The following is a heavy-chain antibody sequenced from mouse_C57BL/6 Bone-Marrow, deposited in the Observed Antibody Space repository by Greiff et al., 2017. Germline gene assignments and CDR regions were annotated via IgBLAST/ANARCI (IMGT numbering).Heavy chain of an antibody. J-gene: IGHJ4*01. CDR2: INPNNGGT. D-gene: IGHD3-2*02. CDR1: GYTFTDYN. Sequence: QLQQSGPELVKPGASVKIPCKASGYTFTDYNMDWVKQSHGKSLEWIGDINPNNGGTIYNQKFKGKATLTVDKSSSTAYMELRSLTSEDTAVYYCARGGLRLHYYAMDYWGQGTSVTVSS. CDR3: ARGGLRLHYYAMDY. V-gene: IGHV1-18*01.